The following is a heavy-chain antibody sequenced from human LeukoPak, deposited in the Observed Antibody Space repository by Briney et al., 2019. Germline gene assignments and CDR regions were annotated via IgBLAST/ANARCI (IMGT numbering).Heavy chain of an antibody. CDR1: RFTFSSYS. V-gene: IGHV3-21*01. J-gene: IGHJ5*02. CDR2: ISSSSSYI. D-gene: IGHD6-19*01. Sequence: GGSLRLSCAASRFTFSSYSMNWVRQAPGKGLEWVSSISSSSSYIYYADSVKGRFTISRDNAKNTLYLQMNSLRAEDTAVYYCARHSGWYGWFDPWGQGTLVTVSS. CDR3: ARHSGWYGWFDP.